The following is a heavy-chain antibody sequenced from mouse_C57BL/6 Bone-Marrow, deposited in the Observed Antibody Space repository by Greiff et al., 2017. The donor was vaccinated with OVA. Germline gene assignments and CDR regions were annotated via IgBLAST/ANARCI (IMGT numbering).Heavy chain of an antibody. V-gene: IGHV5-2*03. D-gene: IGHD1-1*01. J-gene: IGHJ1*03. CDR2: INSDGGST. Sequence: EVKVEESGGGLVQPGESLKLSCESNEYEFPSHDMSWVRKTPEKRLELVAAINSDGGSTYYPDTMERRFIISRDNTKKTLYLQMSSLRSEDTALDDCARHRGYGSSYGYFDVWGTGTTVTVSS. CDR3: ARHRGYGSSYGYFDV. CDR1: EYEFPSHD.